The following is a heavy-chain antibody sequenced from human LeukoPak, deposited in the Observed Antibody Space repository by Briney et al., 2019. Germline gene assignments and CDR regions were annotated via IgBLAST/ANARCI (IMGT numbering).Heavy chain of an antibody. D-gene: IGHD6-6*01. CDR2: IYYSGSI. Sequence: PSETLSLTCTVSGGSISSSRYYWGWIRQPPGKGLEWIGNIYYSGSIYYNPSLKSRVTISLDTSKNQFSLKLSSVTAADTAVYYCARRDIAARLNWFDPWGQGTLVTVSS. V-gene: IGHV4-39*01. CDR1: GGSISSSRYY. J-gene: IGHJ5*02. CDR3: ARRDIAARLNWFDP.